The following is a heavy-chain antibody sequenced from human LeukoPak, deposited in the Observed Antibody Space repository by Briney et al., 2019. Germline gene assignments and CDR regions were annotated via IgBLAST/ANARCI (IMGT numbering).Heavy chain of an antibody. V-gene: IGHV4-59*01. Sequence: PSETLSLTCTVPGGSTSSYYWSWIRQPPGKGLEWIGYIYYSGSTNYNPSLKSRVTISVDTSKNQFSLKLSSVTAADTAVYYCARVTQQLVPYFDYWGQGTLVTVSS. CDR3: ARVTQQLVPYFDY. J-gene: IGHJ4*02. D-gene: IGHD6-13*01. CDR2: IYYSGST. CDR1: GGSTSSYY.